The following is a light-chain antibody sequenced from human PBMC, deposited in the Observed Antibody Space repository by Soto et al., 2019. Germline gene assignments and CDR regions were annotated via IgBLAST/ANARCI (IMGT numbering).Light chain of an antibody. Sequence: EIVLTQSPGTLSLSPGERATLSCRASQSVRSSFLAWYQQKPGQAPRLLIYAASSTDTGIPDRFSGSGSGTDFTLTISRLEPEDFAVYYCQQYDSSPRTFGQGSKLEIK. CDR2: AAS. CDR3: QQYDSSPRT. V-gene: IGKV3-20*01. CDR1: QSVRSSF. J-gene: IGKJ2*01.